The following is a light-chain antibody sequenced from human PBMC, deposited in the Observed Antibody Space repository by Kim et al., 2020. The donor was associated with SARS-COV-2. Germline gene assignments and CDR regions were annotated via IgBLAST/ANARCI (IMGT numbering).Light chain of an antibody. CDR1: QSIGTR. V-gene: IGKV1-5*03. CDR3: QQYNNYPRT. Sequence: DIQMTQSPSTLSASVGDRVTITCRANQSIGTRLAWYQQKPGKAPTFLIYKTSTLQSGVPSSFSGSGSETEFTLSIGNLQPDDFATYYCQQYNNYPRTFGQGTKVDIK. J-gene: IGKJ1*01. CDR2: KTS.